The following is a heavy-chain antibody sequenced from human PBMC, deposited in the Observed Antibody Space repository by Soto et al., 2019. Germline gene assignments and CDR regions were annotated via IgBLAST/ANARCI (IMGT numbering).Heavy chain of an antibody. Sequence: QVQLQQWGAGLLKPSETMSVTCAVYGGSFSGYYRSCIRQPPGKGLESIGEINHSGSTNYNPSLKSRVTISVDTSTNQFSLKLSSVTSADMALYYCARGPQPKIVATISLYYFDYWGQGTLVIVSS. V-gene: IGHV4-34*01. J-gene: IGHJ4*02. CDR1: GGSFSGYY. CDR2: INHSGST. CDR3: ARGPQPKIVATISLYYFDY. D-gene: IGHD5-12*01.